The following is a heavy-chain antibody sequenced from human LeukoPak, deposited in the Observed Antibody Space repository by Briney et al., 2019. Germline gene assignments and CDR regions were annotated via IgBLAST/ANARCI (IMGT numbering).Heavy chain of an antibody. D-gene: IGHD3-22*01. CDR2: INHSGST. CDR1: GGSFSGYY. J-gene: IGHJ3*02. CDR3: ARLKFVTMIVVVIIPDAFDI. Sequence: SETLSLTCAVYGGSFSGYYWSWIRQPPGKGLEWIGEINHSGSTNYNPSLKSRVTISVDTSKNQFSLKLSSVTAADTAVYYCARLKFVTMIVVVIIPDAFDIWGQGTMVTVSS. V-gene: IGHV4-34*01.